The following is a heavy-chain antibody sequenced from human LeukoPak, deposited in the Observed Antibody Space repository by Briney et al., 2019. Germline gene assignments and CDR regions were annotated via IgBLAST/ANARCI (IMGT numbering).Heavy chain of an antibody. V-gene: IGHV1-46*01. CDR1: GYTFTSYY. CDR2: INPSGGST. CDR3: VTGELLPLHFDY. J-gene: IGHJ4*02. Sequence: EASVKVSCKASGYTFTSYYMHWVRQAPGQGLEWMGIINPSGGSTSYAQKFQGRVTMTRDTSTSTVYMELSSLRSEDTAVYYCVTGELLPLHFDYWGQGTLVTVSS. D-gene: IGHD1-26*01.